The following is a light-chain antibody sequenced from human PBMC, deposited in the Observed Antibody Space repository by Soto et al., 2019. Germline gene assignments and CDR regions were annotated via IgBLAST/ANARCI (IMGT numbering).Light chain of an antibody. J-gene: IGKJ1*01. Sequence: EIVLTQSPDTLSLSPGERATLSCRASQSVSSDYLVWYQQKPGQAPRLLIYGASRRATGIPDRFSGGGSGTDFTLTISRLEPEDFAVYYCQQYGSSGTFGQGTKVDI. V-gene: IGKV3-20*01. CDR1: QSVSSDY. CDR2: GAS. CDR3: QQYGSSGT.